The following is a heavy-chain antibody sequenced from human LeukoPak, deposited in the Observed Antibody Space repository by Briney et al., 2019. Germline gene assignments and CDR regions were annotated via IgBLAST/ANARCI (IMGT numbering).Heavy chain of an antibody. J-gene: IGHJ3*02. CDR3: AWYGMATITYAFDI. CDR1: GYTFTGYY. Sequence: ASVKVSCKASGYTFTGYYMHWVRQAPGQGLEWMGWINPNSGGTNYAQKFQGRVTMTRDTSISTAYMELSRLRSDDTAVYYCAWYGMATITYAFDIWGQGTMVTVSS. V-gene: IGHV1-2*02. CDR2: INPNSGGT. D-gene: IGHD5-24*01.